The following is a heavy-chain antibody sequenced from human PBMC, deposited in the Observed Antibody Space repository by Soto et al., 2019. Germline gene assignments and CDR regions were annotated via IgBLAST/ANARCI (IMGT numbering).Heavy chain of an antibody. CDR2: IYYDGST. Sequence: SETQSLTCTVSGASISSSSFYWGWIRQPPGKGLESIANIYYDGSTYYNPSLKSRVTISFDTSKNQFSLKLSSVTAADTAVYYCVRSHIVPRLFMYPYDYWGQGTPVTVSS. CDR3: VRSHIVPRLFMYPYDY. CDR1: GASISSSSFY. V-gene: IGHV4-39*01. D-gene: IGHD6-6*01. J-gene: IGHJ4*02.